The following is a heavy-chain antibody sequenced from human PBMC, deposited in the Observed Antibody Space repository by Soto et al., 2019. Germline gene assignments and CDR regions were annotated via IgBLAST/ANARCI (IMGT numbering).Heavy chain of an antibody. Sequence: QLQLQESGPGLVKPSETLSLTCTVSGGSVSSSSYYWGWVRQPPGKGLEWIGSVYYSGSTYYNPSRESRVTISVDKSNNQFSLKLMSLSAADTAVYYCGRLEGLATISYYFDYWGQGALVTVSS. CDR3: GRLEGLATISYYFDY. CDR2: VYYSGST. V-gene: IGHV4-39*01. D-gene: IGHD3-9*01. CDR1: GGSVSSSSYY. J-gene: IGHJ4*02.